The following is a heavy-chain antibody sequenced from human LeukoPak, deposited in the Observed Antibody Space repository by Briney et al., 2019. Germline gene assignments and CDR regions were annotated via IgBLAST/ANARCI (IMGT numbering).Heavy chain of an antibody. Sequence: PGRSLRLSCAASGFTFSSYGMHWVRQAPGKGLEWVAVISYDGSNKYYADSMKGRFTISRDNSENTLYLQMNSLSSEDTAVYYCAKGRGSYFYDLDVWGQGTTVTVS. V-gene: IGHV3-30*18. CDR3: AKGRGSYFYDLDV. CDR2: ISYDGSNK. CDR1: GFTFSSYG. J-gene: IGHJ6*02.